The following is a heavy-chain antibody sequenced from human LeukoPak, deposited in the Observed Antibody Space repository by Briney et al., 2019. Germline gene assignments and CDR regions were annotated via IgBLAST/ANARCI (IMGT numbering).Heavy chain of an antibody. D-gene: IGHD5-18*01. V-gene: IGHV1-2*06. CDR2: INPNSGGT. Sequence: ASVKVSCKASRYTFTGYYMHWVRQAPGQGLEWMGRINPNSGGTNYAQKFQGRVTMTRDTSISTAYMELSRLSSDDTAVYYCARTGGYSYGYDDWGQGTLVTVPS. J-gene: IGHJ4*02. CDR3: ARTGGYSYGYDD. CDR1: RYTFTGYY.